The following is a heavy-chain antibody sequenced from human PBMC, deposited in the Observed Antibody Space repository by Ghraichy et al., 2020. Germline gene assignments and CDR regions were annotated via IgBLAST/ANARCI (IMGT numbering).Heavy chain of an antibody. D-gene: IGHD3-10*02. CDR3: ARGVRGSTPYGMDV. Sequence: GGSLRLSCAASGFTFSSYWMHWVRQAPGKGLVWVSRINGDGSATSHADSVKGRFTISRDNAKNTLYLQMNSLRAEDTAVYYCARGVRGSTPYGMDVWGQGTTVTVSS. V-gene: IGHV3-74*01. CDR1: GFTFSSYW. J-gene: IGHJ6*02. CDR2: INGDGSAT.